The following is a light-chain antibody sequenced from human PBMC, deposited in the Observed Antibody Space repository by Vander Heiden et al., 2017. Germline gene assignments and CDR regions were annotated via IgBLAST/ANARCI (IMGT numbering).Light chain of an antibody. CDR1: SSNIGAGYD. Sequence: QSVLTQPPSVSGAPGQTVTIYCTGSSSNIGAGYDVHWYQQLPGTAPKLLLYGNSNRPSGVPDRFSGSKSGTSASLAITGLQAEDEADYYCQSYDSSLSGPYWVFGGGTKLTVL. CDR3: QSYDSSLSGPYWV. V-gene: IGLV1-40*01. J-gene: IGLJ3*02. CDR2: GNS.